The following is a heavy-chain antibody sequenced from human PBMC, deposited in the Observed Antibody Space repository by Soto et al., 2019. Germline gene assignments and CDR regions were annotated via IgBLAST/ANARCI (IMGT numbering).Heavy chain of an antibody. CDR1: GFTFSAYW. D-gene: IGHD1-1*01. CDR3: ARGPRVSSTGTGAH. J-gene: IGHJ4*02. V-gene: IGHV3-74*01. CDR2: ISDDGSTA. Sequence: GSLRLACAVSGFTFSAYWMHWVRQVPGKGLTWVSRISDDGSTATYADSVKGRFIISRDNAKNTLYLEMNTLRADDSGLYYCARGPRVSSTGTGAHWGRGTLVTVSS.